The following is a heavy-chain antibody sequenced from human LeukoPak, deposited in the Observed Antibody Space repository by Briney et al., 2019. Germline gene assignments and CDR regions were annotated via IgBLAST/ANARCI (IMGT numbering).Heavy chain of an antibody. CDR1: GFTFSSYE. J-gene: IGHJ4*02. D-gene: IGHD6-13*01. CDR2: ISSSGSTI. Sequence: GGSLRLSCAASGFTFSSYEMNWVRQAPGKGLEWVSYISSSGSTIYYADSVKGRFTISRDNAKSSLYLQMNSLRAEDTAVYYCARGGIAAAQSWGQGTLVTVSS. V-gene: IGHV3-48*03. CDR3: ARGGIAAAQS.